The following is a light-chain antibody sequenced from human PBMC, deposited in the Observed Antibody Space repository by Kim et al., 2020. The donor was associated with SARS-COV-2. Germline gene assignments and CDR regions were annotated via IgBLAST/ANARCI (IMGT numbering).Light chain of an antibody. CDR1: NIGNEH. V-gene: IGLV3-9*01. CDR3: QVWDSSTAWV. Sequence: VALGQTARITCGENNIGNEHVHWYQQKPGQAPMLVIYRDSNRPSGIPERFSGSNSQNTATLTISRAQAGDEADYYCQVWDSSTAWVFGGGTQLTVL. CDR2: RDS. J-gene: IGLJ2*01.